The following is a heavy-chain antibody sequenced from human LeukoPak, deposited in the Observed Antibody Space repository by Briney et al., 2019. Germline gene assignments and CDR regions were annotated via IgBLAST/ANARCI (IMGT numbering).Heavy chain of an antibody. J-gene: IGHJ4*02. D-gene: IGHD3-9*01. CDR2: IDPSDSYT. Sequence: GESLKISCQGSGYSFTSYWISWVRQMPGKGLEWMGTIDPSDSYTNYSPSFQGHVTISADKSISTAYLQWSSLKASDTAMYYCARYYDILTGPFDYWGQGTLVTVSS. CDR1: GYSFTSYW. V-gene: IGHV5-10-1*01. CDR3: ARYYDILTGPFDY.